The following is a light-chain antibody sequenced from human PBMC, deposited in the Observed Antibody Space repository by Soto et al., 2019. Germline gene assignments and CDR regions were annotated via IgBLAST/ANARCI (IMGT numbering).Light chain of an antibody. CDR1: QSVSSNY. V-gene: IGKV3-20*01. Sequence: EIVLTQSPGTLSLSPGERATLSCRASQSVSSNYLAWYQQKPGQAPRLLIYGASSRATGIPDRSSGSGSGTDFTLTISGLEPEDFAVYYCQQYGGSPLVTFGGGTKVEIK. CDR2: GAS. CDR3: QQYGGSPLVT. J-gene: IGKJ4*01.